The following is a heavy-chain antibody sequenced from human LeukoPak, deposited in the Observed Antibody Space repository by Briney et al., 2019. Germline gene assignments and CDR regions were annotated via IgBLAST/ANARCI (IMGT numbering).Heavy chain of an antibody. CDR3: AHSRALLWLGELFYFDY. Sequence: SGPTLVKPTQTLTLTCTFSGFSLSTSGVGLGWIRQPPGKALEWLALIYWNDDKRYSPSLKSRLTITKDTSKNQVVLTMTNMDPVDTATYYCAHSRALLWLGELFYFDYWGQGTLVTVSS. V-gene: IGHV2-5*01. D-gene: IGHD3-10*01. CDR2: IYWNDDK. J-gene: IGHJ4*02. CDR1: GFSLSTSGVG.